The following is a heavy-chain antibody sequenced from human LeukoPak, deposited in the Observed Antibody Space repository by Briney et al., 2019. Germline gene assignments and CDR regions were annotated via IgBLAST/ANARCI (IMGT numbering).Heavy chain of an antibody. Sequence: SETLSLTCAVYGGSFSGYYWSWIRQPPGKGPEWIGEINHSGSTNYNPSLKSRVTISVDTSKNQFSLKLSSVTAADTAVYYCARGQYSSSWYWFDPWGQGTLVTVSS. D-gene: IGHD6-13*01. CDR2: INHSGST. CDR1: GGSFSGYY. V-gene: IGHV4-34*01. CDR3: ARGQYSSSWYWFDP. J-gene: IGHJ5*02.